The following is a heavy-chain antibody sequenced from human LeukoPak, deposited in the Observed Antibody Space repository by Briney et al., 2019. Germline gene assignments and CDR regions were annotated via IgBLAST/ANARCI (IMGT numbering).Heavy chain of an antibody. CDR2: VSGSGGST. CDR3: AKDPSLDAFDI. J-gene: IGHJ3*02. V-gene: IGHV3-23*01. CDR1: GFTFSSYA. Sequence: GGPLSLSCAASGFTFSSYAMSGVRQARGKGLEWVSAVSGSGGSTYYADSVKGRFTISRDNSKNTLYLQMNSLRAEDTAVYYCAKDPSLDAFDIWGQGTMVTVSS.